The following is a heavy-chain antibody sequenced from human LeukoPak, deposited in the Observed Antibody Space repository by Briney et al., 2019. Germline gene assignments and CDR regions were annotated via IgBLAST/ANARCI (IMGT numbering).Heavy chain of an antibody. CDR2: IIPIFGTA. D-gene: IGHD3-22*01. J-gene: IGHJ4*02. Sequence: GASVKVSCKASGYTFTSYAISWVRQAPGQGLEWMGGIIPIFGTANYAQKFQGRVTITTDESTSTAYMELSSLRSEDTAVYYCASFGGYHPSEHYWGQGTLVTVSS. V-gene: IGHV1-69*05. CDR3: ASFGGYHPSEHY. CDR1: GYTFTSYA.